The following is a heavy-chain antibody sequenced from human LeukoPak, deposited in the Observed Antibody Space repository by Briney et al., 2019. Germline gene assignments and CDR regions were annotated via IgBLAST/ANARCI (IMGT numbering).Heavy chain of an antibody. CDR1: GGSISSYY. CDR3: ARYSSGYGVDY. V-gene: IGHV4-59*01. CDR2: IYYSGST. J-gene: IGHJ4*02. D-gene: IGHD6-19*01. Sequence: SETLSLTCTVSGGSISSYYWSWIRQPPGKGLEWIGYIYYSGSTNYNPSLKSRVTISVDTSKNQFSLKLSSVTAADTAVYYCARYSSGYGVDYWGRGTLVTVSS.